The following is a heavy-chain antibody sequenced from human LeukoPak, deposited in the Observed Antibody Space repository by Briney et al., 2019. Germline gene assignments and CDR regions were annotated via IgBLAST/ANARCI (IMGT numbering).Heavy chain of an antibody. CDR2: ISDRSSYI. CDR3: ARDLGCSSTRCFRGPYYYYYLDV. D-gene: IGHD2-2*01. Sequence: GGSLRLSCAGSGFTFSDSAMIWVRQAPGKGLEWVSSISDRSSYIYYADSVKGRFTISRDNARNSLYLQMNSLRAEDTAVYYCARDLGCSSTRCFRGPYYYYYLDVWGKGTTVTVSS. CDR1: GFTFSDSA. V-gene: IGHV3-21*01. J-gene: IGHJ6*03.